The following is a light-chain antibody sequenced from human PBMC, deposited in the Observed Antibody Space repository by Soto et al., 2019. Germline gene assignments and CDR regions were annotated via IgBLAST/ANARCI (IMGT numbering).Light chain of an antibody. J-gene: IGKJ4*01. CDR1: QNVATN. V-gene: IGKV3D-15*02. CDR2: GSS. Sequence: VMMQFPANLSVYTGEGVTLSCRASQNVATNLAWYQLKPGQGPRLLVYGSSTRATGIPATFSGSGSGTQFSLTISSLLSEDAAVCDSDQDYQLVLSCGGGTKVDI. CDR3: DQDYQLVLS.